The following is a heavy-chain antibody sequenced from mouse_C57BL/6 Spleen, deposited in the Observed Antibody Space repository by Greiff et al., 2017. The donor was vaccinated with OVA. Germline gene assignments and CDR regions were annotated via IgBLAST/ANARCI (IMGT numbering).Heavy chain of an antibody. V-gene: IGHV1-52*01. D-gene: IGHD1-1*01. CDR3: ARSYYGSSYPWFAY. Sequence: QVQLQQPGAELVRPGSSVQLSCKASGYTFTSYWMHWVKQRPIQGLEWIGNIDPSDSETHYNQKFKDKATLTVDKSSSTAYMQLSSLTSEDSAVYYCARSYYGSSYPWFAYWGQGTLVTVSA. J-gene: IGHJ3*01. CDR2: IDPSDSET. CDR1: GYTFTSYW.